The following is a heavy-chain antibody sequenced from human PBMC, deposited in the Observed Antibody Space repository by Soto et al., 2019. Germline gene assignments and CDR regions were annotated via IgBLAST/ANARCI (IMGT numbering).Heavy chain of an antibody. D-gene: IGHD4-17*01. Sequence: SETLSLTCTVSGGSISSGGYYWSWIRQHPGKGLEWIGYIYYSGSTYYNPSLKSRVTISVDTSKNQFSLKLSSVTAADTAVYYCARDRKTVASGNYFDYWGQGTLVTVSS. CDR2: IYYSGST. J-gene: IGHJ4*02. V-gene: IGHV4-31*03. CDR3: ARDRKTVASGNYFDY. CDR1: GGSISSGGYY.